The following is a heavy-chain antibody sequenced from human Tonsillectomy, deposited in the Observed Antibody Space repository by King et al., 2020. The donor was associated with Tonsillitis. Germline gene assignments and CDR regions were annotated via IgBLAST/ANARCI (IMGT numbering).Heavy chain of an antibody. J-gene: IGHJ5*02. V-gene: IGHV1-18*01. Sequence: QLVQSGADVKKPGASVKFSCKASGFTFISDCISWVRQAPGQGRDWRGWISDDNGNTHYAQKRQGRVTMTTDTSTSTAYMELRSRRADDTAVYYCARDYDDFWSGSGGWFDPWGQGTLVTVSS. CDR1: GFTFISDC. CDR2: ISDDNGNT. D-gene: IGHD3-3*01. CDR3: ARDYDDFWSGSGGWFDP.